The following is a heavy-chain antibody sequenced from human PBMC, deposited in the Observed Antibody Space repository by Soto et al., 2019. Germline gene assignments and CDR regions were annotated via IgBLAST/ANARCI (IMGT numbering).Heavy chain of an antibody. CDR1: GFTFGNYA. CDR3: AKVPASLKTFDY. CDR2: VSGNGAVT. J-gene: IGHJ4*01. D-gene: IGHD2-2*01. Sequence: EVQLLDSGGGLAQPGGSLRLSCAASGFTFGNYAMNWVRQAPGKGLEWVSTVSGNGAVTYYADSVKGRFTISRDNSRSTLYLQMNNLRAEDTAIYFCAKVPASLKTFDYWGHGTLVTVSS. V-gene: IGHV3-23*01.